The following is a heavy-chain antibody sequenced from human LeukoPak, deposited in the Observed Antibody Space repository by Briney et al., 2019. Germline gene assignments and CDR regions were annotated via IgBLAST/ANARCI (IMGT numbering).Heavy chain of an antibody. V-gene: IGHV1-46*01. J-gene: IGHJ3*02. CDR3: AIGYCRGGSCDDEPGDAFDI. CDR2: IYPSGGST. CDR1: CYTFTSCY. Sequence: ASVKVSCKASCYTFTSCYIHWVRQAPGQGLEWMGIIYPSGGSTTYAQKFQGRVTMTRDMSTSTVYMELSSLRSEDTAVYYCAIGYCRGGSCDDEPGDAFDIWGQGTMVAVS. D-gene: IGHD2-15*01.